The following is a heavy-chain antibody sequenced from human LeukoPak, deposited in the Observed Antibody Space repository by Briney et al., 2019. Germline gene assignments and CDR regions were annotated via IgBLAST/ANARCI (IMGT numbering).Heavy chain of an antibody. CDR1: GFTVSNNF. D-gene: IGHD2-2*01. Sequence: GGSLRLSCAASGFTVSNNFMNWVRQAPGKGLEWVSLIYSGGSTYYADSVKGRFTISRDNAKNTLYLQMNSLRAEDTAVYYCAKDLALRDIVVVEGSFDYWGQGTLVTVSS. V-gene: IGHV3-53*05. CDR3: AKDLALRDIVVVEGSFDY. CDR2: IYSGGST. J-gene: IGHJ4*02.